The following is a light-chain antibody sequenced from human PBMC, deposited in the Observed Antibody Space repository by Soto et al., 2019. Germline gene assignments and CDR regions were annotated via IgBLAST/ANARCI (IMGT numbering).Light chain of an antibody. CDR1: QSILYSSNNNNY. CDR2: WAS. J-gene: IGKJ3*01. V-gene: IGKV4-1*01. Sequence: DIVMTQSPDSLAVSLGERATINCKSSQSILYSSNNNNYLAWYQQKPGQPPKLLIYWASTRESGVPDRFSGSGSGMDFTLTISSLQAEDVAVYYCQQYYSTPVTFGPGTKVDVK. CDR3: QQYYSTPVT.